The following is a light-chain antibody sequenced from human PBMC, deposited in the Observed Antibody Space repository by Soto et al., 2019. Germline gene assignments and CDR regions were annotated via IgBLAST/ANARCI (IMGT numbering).Light chain of an antibody. CDR2: ETS. J-gene: IGKJ1*01. Sequence: EIVLTQSPGTLSLSPGERATLSCRASQSVSSSYLAWSQQRTGQAPRLLIYETSSRATGIPDRFSGSGSGTDFTLTISRLEPEDFPVYYCHKYGSSPPWTFGQGTKVEIK. CDR3: HKYGSSPPWT. V-gene: IGKV3-20*01. CDR1: QSVSSSY.